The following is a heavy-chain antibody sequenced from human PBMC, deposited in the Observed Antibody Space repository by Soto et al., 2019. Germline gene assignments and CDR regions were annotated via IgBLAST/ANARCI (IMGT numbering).Heavy chain of an antibody. Sequence: QVQLVQSGAEVKKPGASVKVSCKASGYTFSDHDINWVRQASGQGPEWLGWLNTNSGDTGYAQNFQGRVTMTRDTSKRTAYMELSSLRSEDTAVYYCARVGGIWNDDYFDYWGQGTLVTVSS. V-gene: IGHV1-8*01. D-gene: IGHD1-1*01. J-gene: IGHJ4*02. CDR3: ARVGGIWNDDYFDY. CDR1: GYTFSDHD. CDR2: LNTNSGDT.